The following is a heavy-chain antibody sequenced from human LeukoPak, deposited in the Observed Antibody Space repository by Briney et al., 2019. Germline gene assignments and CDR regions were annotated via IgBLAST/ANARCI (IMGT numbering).Heavy chain of an antibody. CDR2: IKQDGSEK. CDR1: GFTFSSYW. V-gene: IGHV3-7*01. Sequence: AGGSLRLSCAASGFTFSSYWMSWVRQAPGKGLERVANIKQDGSEKYYVDSVKGRFTISRDNSKNTLYLQMNSLRAEDTAVYYCARCNSVDTAMSPFDYWGQGTLVTVSS. CDR3: ARCNSVDTAMSPFDY. J-gene: IGHJ4*02. D-gene: IGHD5-18*01.